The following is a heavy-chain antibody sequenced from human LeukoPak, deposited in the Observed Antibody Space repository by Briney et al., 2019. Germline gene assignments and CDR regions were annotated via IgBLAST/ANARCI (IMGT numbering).Heavy chain of an antibody. V-gene: IGHV3-53*04. CDR1: GFTVSSNY. Sequence: GGSLRLSCAASGFTVSSNYMSWVRQAPGKGLEWVSVIYSGGSTYYADSVKGRFTISRHNSKNTLYLQMNSLRAEDTAVYYCARATVTTAYYYGMDVWGQGTRSPSP. CDR3: ARATVTTAYYYGMDV. D-gene: IGHD4-17*01. CDR2: IYSGGST. J-gene: IGHJ6*02.